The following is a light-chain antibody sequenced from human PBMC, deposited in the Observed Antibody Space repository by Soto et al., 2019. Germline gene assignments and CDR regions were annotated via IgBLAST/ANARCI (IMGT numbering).Light chain of an antibody. J-gene: IGKJ4*01. CDR2: EAA. CDR1: QDITND. CDR3: QQYDNVPLT. Sequence: DVQMTQSPSSLSASVGDRVTITCQASQDITNDLNWEQQKPGKAPKVLIYEAANLETGGPSRFSGSGSGTDFTFTISSLQPEDIATYFCQQYDNVPLTFGGGTKVEIK. V-gene: IGKV1-33*01.